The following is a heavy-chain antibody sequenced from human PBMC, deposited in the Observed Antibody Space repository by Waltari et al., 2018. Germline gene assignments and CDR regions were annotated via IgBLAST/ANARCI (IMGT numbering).Heavy chain of an antibody. CDR1: GNSLSDNY. J-gene: IGHJ5*02. D-gene: IGHD2-2*01. CDR3: ARRSGHCDGTTCSAGWFDP. CDR2: IDPEEGET. Sequence: EIRLLQSGAEVKKPGATVKISCKASGNSLSDNYIHWVQQVPGKGLEWIGRIDPEEGETMYAEKFEDRVTLTADLATETAYLELSRLSSDDTATYYCARRSGHCDGTTCSAGWFDPWGQGTLVKVSS. V-gene: IGHV1-69-2*01.